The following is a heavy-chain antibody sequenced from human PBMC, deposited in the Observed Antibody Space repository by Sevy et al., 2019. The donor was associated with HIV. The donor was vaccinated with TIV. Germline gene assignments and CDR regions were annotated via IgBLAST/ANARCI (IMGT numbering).Heavy chain of an antibody. CDR3: ARDQGGMYGDYEGYYFDY. J-gene: IGHJ4*02. D-gene: IGHD4-17*01. CDR1: GFTFSSYW. V-gene: IGHV3-7*01. Sequence: GGSLRLSCAASGFTFSSYWMSWVRQAPGKGLEWVANIKQDGSEKYYVDSVKGRFTISRDNAKNSRYLQMNSLRAEDTAVYYCARDQGGMYGDYEGYYFDYWGQGTLVTVSS. CDR2: IKQDGSEK.